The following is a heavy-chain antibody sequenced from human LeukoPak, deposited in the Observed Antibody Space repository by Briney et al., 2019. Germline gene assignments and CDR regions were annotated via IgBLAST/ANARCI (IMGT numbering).Heavy chain of an antibody. CDR2: IRYDGSNK. CDR1: GFTFSSYG. D-gene: IGHD6-13*01. V-gene: IGHV3-30*02. J-gene: IGHJ6*03. CDR3: AASSSSWYGSSYYYMDV. Sequence: GGSLRLSCAASGFTFSSYGTHWVRQAPGKGLEWVAFIRYDGSNKYYADSVKGRFTISRDNSKNTLYLQMNSLRAEDTAVYYCAASSSSWYGSSYYYMDVWGKGTTVTISS.